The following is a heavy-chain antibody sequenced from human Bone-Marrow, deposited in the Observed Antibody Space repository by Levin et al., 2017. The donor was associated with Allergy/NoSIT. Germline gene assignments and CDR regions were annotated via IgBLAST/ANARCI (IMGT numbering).Heavy chain of an antibody. CDR1: GFTFSNAW. D-gene: IGHD6-13*01. V-gene: IGHV3-15*01. CDR2: IKSKTDGGTT. J-gene: IGHJ4*02. CDR3: TTDLEQQLVNGNVFDY. Sequence: GESLKISCAASGFTFSNAWMSWVRQAPGKGLEWVGRIKSKTDGGTTDYAAPVKGRFTISRDDSKNTLYLQMNSLKTEDTAVYYCTTDLEQQLVNGNVFDYWGQGTLVTVSS.